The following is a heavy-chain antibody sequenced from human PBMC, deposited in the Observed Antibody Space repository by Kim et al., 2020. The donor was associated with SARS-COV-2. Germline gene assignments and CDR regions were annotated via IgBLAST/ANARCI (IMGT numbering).Heavy chain of an antibody. D-gene: IGHD3-10*01. CDR2: IRNKIKRYTT. V-gene: IGHV3-72*01. CDR3: ARGRYGSWITDFDY. CDR1: GFTFSDHY. Sequence: GGSLRLSCAASGFTFSDHYMDWVRHAPGKGLEWVGRIRNKIKRYTTEYAASVKGRFTISRDDSKNSLYLQMNSLKTEDTAVYFCARGRYGSWITDFDYWVPGTLVTVSS. J-gene: IGHJ4*02.